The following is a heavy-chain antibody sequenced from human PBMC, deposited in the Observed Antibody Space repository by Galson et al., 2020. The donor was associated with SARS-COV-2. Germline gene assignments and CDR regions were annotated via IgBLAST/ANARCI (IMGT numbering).Heavy chain of an antibody. J-gene: IGHJ6*02. D-gene: IGHD3-3*01. Sequence: ASETLSLTCIVSGDSIRSGGDRWAWIRQNPGKGLEWIGDIHYAGRASYNPSLKSRVVISVDTSKSQFSLMMSSMTAADTAVYYCARDRRIFRRYRSYYDGVNVWGQGTTVTVSS. V-gene: IGHV4-31*03. CDR3: ARDRRIFRRYRSYYDGVNV. CDR2: IHYAGRA. CDR1: GDSIRSGGDR.